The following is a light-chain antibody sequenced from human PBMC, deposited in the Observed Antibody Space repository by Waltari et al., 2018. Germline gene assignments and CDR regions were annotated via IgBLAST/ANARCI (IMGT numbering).Light chain of an antibody. V-gene: IGKV3-20*01. CDR3: QNHERLPAT. J-gene: IGKJ1*01. Sequence: VLTQSPGTLSLSPGERATLSRRASQSISKYLVWYQQRPGHAPRLLIYAASTRATGIPDRFSGSGCGTDFTLTISRLEPEDFAMYYCQNHERLPATFGQGTKVEIK. CDR1: QSISKY. CDR2: AAS.